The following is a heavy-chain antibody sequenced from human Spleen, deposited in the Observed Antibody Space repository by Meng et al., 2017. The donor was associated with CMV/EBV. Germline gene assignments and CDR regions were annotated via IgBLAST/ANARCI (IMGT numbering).Heavy chain of an antibody. Sequence: GESLKISCAASGFTFSTYAMSWVRQAPGKGLEWVSAISGSGGSTYYADSVKGRFTISRDNSKNTLYLQMNSLRAEDTAVYYCARRELLYYGLDVWGQGTTVTVSS. D-gene: IGHD1-7*01. CDR3: ARRELLYYGLDV. CDR2: ISGSGGST. J-gene: IGHJ6*02. CDR1: GFTFSTYA. V-gene: IGHV3-23*01.